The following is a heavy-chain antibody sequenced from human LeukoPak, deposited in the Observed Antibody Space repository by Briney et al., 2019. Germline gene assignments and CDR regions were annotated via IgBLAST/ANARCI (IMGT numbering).Heavy chain of an antibody. CDR1: GFTFSSYA. CDR3: TRDPRTAAAGVVFDY. V-gene: IGHV3-49*04. J-gene: IGHJ4*02. D-gene: IGHD6-13*01. Sequence: GGSLRLSCAASGFTFSSYAMSWVRQAPGKGLEWVGFIRSKAYGGTTEYAAFVKGRFTISRDDSKSIAYLQMNSLKTEDTAVYYCTRDPRTAAAGVVFDYWGQGTLVTVSS. CDR2: IRSKAYGGTT.